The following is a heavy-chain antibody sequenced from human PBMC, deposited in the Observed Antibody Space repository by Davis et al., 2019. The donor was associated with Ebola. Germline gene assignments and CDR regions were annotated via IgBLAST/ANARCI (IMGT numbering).Heavy chain of an antibody. CDR3: ARALQYCSGGSCYSYYYGMDV. D-gene: IGHD2-15*01. V-gene: IGHV1-8*01. CDR1: GYNFTSYD. J-gene: IGHJ6*02. CDR2: MNPNSGNT. Sequence: AASVKVSCKASGYNFTSYDINRVRQATGQGLEWTGWMNPNSGNTGYSQKFQGRVTKTRNTSISTAYMELSSLRSEDTAVYYCARALQYCSGGSCYSYYYGMDVWGQGTTVTVSS.